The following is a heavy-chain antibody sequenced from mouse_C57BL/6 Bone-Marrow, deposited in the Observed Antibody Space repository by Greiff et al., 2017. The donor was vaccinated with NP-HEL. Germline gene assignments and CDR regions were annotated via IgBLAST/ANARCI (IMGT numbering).Heavy chain of an antibody. Sequence: QVQLQQSGAELVRPGTSVKMSCKASGYTFTNYWIGWAKQRPGHGLEWIGDIYPGGGYTNYNEKFKGKATLTADKSSSTAYMQFSSLTSEDSAIYNCARVLYYYVSSYNYAMDYWGQGTSVTVSS. V-gene: IGHV1-63*01. CDR3: ARVLYYYVSSYNYAMDY. CDR2: IYPGGGYT. J-gene: IGHJ4*01. CDR1: GYTFTNYW. D-gene: IGHD1-1*01.